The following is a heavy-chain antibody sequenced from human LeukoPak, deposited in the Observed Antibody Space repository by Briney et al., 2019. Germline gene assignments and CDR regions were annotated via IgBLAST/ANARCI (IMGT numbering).Heavy chain of an antibody. V-gene: IGHV1-18*01. D-gene: IGHD6-19*01. CDR2: ISAYNGNT. J-gene: IGHJ6*02. Sequence: ASVKVSCKASGYTFTNYGISWVRQAPGRGLEWMGWISAYNGNTNYAQKLQGRVTMTTDTSTSTAYMELRSLRSDDTAVYYCARGGDIAVAGTLYYYYYGMDVWGQGTTVTVSS. CDR1: GYTFTNYG. CDR3: ARGGDIAVAGTLYYYYYGMDV.